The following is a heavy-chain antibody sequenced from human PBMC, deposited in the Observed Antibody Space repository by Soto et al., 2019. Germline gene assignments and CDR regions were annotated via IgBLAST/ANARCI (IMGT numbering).Heavy chain of an antibody. V-gene: IGHV3-74*01. Sequence: GGSLRLSCAASGFTFSSYWMHWVRQAPGKGLVWVSRINSDGSSTDYADSVKGRFTISRDNAKSTLYLQMNSLRAEDTAVYYCARDNYYDSRAKYFDYWGQGTLVTVSS. CDR2: INSDGSST. J-gene: IGHJ4*02. D-gene: IGHD3-22*01. CDR3: ARDNYYDSRAKYFDY. CDR1: GFTFSSYW.